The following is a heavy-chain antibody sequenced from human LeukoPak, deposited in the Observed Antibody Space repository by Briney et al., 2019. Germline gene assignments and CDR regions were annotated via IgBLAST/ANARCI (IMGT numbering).Heavy chain of an antibody. CDR1: GYTFTSYG. Sequence: ASVKVSCKASGYTFTSYGISWVRQAPGQGLEWMGWINPNSGGTNYAQKFQGRVTMTRDTSISTAYMELSRLRSDDTAVYYCARDPASTSFGVVIIDFDYWGQGTLVTVSS. J-gene: IGHJ4*02. V-gene: IGHV1-2*02. D-gene: IGHD3-3*01. CDR3: ARDPASTSFGVVIIDFDY. CDR2: INPNSGGT.